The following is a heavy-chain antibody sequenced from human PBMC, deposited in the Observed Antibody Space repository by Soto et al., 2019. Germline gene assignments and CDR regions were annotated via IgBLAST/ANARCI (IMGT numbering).Heavy chain of an antibody. CDR3: AKGSDDDSSGYYYGGDYYYGMDV. J-gene: IGHJ6*02. D-gene: IGHD3-22*01. CDR2: TYTGGYT. V-gene: IGHV3-53*01. Sequence: GSLRLSCAASGFIVSDNYINWVRQAPGKGLEWVSVTYTGGYTYYADSVKGRFTISRDNSKNTLYLQMNSLRAEDTAVYYCAKGSDDDSSGYYYGGDYYYGMDVWGQGTTVTVSS. CDR1: GFIVSDNY.